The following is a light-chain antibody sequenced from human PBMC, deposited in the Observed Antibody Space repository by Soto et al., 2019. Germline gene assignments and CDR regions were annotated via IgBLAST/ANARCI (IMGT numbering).Light chain of an antibody. Sequence: DRHFIHSPPFRAPPAVERGTITCRASQGISGYLAWYQQKSGKAPKILIYDASTLQTGVPSRSSGSGRGTEFALTISSLLPEDFATYYCQKVDRFSLTFGGGTKVDIK. CDR1: QGISGY. V-gene: IGKV1-9*01. CDR3: QKVDRFSLT. J-gene: IGKJ4*01. CDR2: DAS.